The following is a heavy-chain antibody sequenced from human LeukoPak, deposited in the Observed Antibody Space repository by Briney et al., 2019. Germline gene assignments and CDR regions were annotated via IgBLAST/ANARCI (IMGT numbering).Heavy chain of an antibody. D-gene: IGHD3-3*01. CDR2: IIPILGIA. Sequence: SVKVSCKASGGTFSSYTISWVRQAPGQGLEWMGRIIPILGIANYAQKFQGRVTITADKSTSTAYMELSSLRSEDTAVYYCARGRQYYDFWSGYSQNYYYYYMDVWGKGTTVTVSS. CDR3: ARGRQYYDFWSGYSQNYYYYYMDV. J-gene: IGHJ6*03. V-gene: IGHV1-69*02. CDR1: GGTFSSYT.